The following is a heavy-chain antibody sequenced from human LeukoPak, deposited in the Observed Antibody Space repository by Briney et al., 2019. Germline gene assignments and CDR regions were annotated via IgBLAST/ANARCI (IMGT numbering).Heavy chain of an antibody. V-gene: IGHV4-61*08. CDR1: GGSISSGDYY. CDR2: IYYSGST. Sequence: SETLSLTCTVSGGSISSGDYYWSWIRQPPGKGLEWIGYIYYSGSTNYNPSLKSRVTISVDTSKNQFSLKLSSVTAADTAVYYCARLHRDWFDPWGQGTLVTVSS. J-gene: IGHJ5*02. CDR3: ARLHRDWFDP. D-gene: IGHD2-15*01.